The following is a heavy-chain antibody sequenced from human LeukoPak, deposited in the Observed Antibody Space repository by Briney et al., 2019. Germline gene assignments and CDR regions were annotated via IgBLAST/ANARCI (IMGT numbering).Heavy chain of an antibody. D-gene: IGHD4-23*01. CDR2: ISYDGSNK. Sequence: GGSLRLSCAASGFTFSSYGMHWVRQAPGKGLEWVAAISYDGSNKYYADSVKGRFTISRDNSKNTLYLQMNSLRAEDTAVYYCARGLRWVDAFDIWGQGTMVTVSS. CDR1: GFTFSSYG. V-gene: IGHV3-30*03. J-gene: IGHJ3*02. CDR3: ARGLRWVDAFDI.